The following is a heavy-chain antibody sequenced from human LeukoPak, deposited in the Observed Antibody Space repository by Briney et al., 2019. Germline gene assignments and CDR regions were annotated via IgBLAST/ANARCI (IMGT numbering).Heavy chain of an antibody. V-gene: IGHV3-23*01. CDR3: AKSGGYIVGAGFDY. Sequence: GGSLRLSCAASGFTFSSYAMSWLRQAPGKGLEGVSSISGSGGSTYYADSVKGRFTISRDNSKNTLYLQMNSLRAEDTAVYYCAKSGGYIVGAGFDYWGQGTLVTVSS. J-gene: IGHJ4*02. D-gene: IGHD1-26*01. CDR2: ISGSGGST. CDR1: GFTFSSYA.